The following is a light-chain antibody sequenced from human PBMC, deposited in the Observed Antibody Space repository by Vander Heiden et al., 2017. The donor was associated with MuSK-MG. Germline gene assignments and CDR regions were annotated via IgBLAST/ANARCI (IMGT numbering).Light chain of an antibody. J-gene: IGKJ5*01. CDR2: GAS. CDR3: QQYGSSPPIT. Sequence: DIVLTQSPGTLSLSPGERATLSCRASQSVSSSYLAWYQQKPGQAPRLLIYGASSRATGIPDRVGGSGSGTDFTLTISRLEPEDVAVYYCQQYGSSPPITCGQGTRLEIK. V-gene: IGKV3-20*01. CDR1: QSVSSSY.